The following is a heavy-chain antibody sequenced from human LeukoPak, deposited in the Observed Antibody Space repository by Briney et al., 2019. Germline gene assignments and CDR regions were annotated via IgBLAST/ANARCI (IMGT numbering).Heavy chain of an antibody. V-gene: IGHV3-15*01. D-gene: IGHD6-19*01. J-gene: IGHJ4*02. CDR3: TPSIAVAGSLDY. Sequence: PGGSLRLSCAASGFTFSNVWMSWVRQAPGRGLEWVGRIKSKTDGGTTDYAAPVKGRFTISRDDTKNTLNLKMNSLKTEDTAVYYCTPSIAVAGSLDYWGQGTLVTVSS. CDR1: GFTFSNVW. CDR2: IKSKTDGGTT.